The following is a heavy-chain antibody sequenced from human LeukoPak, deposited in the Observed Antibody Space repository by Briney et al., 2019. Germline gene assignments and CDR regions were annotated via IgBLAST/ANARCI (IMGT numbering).Heavy chain of an antibody. CDR2: INTNTGNP. V-gene: IGHV7-4-1*02. J-gene: IGHJ6*02. D-gene: IGHD3-10*01. CDR3: GSGSYGMDV. Sequence: ASVKVSCKASGYTFTSYGISWVRQAPGQGLEWMGWINTNTGNPTYAQGFTGRFVFSLDTSVSTAYLQISSLKAEDTAVYYCGSGSYGMDVWGQGTTVTVSS. CDR1: GYTFTSYG.